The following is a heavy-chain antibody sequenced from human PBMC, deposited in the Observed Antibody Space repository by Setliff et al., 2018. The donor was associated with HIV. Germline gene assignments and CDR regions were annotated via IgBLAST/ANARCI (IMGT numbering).Heavy chain of an antibody. V-gene: IGHV1-2*06. D-gene: IGHD2-21*01. Sequence: ASVKVSCKTSGYTLTAFYIHWVRQAPGQGLEWMGRIHPNSGGTASPQKFQGRVAMTRDTSISTAYMELRSLRPDDTAVYYSVRNPHPTVVVPRDSHYYSMNIWGKGTTVTVSS. J-gene: IGHJ6*03. CDR3: VRNPHPTVVVPRDSHYYSMNI. CDR2: IHPNSGGT. CDR1: GYTLTAFY.